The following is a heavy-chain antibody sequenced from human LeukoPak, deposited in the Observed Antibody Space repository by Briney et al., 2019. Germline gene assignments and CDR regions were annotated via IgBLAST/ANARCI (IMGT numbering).Heavy chain of an antibody. CDR1: GFTFSRFW. J-gene: IGHJ4*02. Sequence: GGSLRLSCAASGFTFSRFWMSWVRQAPGKGLEWVANIKQDGSEKYYVDSVKGRFTISRDNAKNSVYLQMNSLRAEDTAVYYCSRGGTITWVEDYWGQGTLVTVSS. V-gene: IGHV3-7*05. CDR3: SRGGTITWVEDY. CDR2: IKQDGSEK. D-gene: IGHD3-16*01.